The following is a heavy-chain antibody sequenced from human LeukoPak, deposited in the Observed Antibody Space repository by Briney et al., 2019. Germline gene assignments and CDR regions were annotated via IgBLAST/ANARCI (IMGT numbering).Heavy chain of an antibody. Sequence: GGSLRLSCAASGFTFSSYSMNWVRQAPGKGLEWVSYISSSSSTIYYADSVKGRFTISRDSSKNTLFLHMNTLRAEDTAIYYCAKDRTVGASYWYFDLWGRGTLVTVSS. CDR3: AKDRTVGASYWYFDL. CDR1: GFTFSSYS. V-gene: IGHV3-48*01. J-gene: IGHJ2*01. D-gene: IGHD1-26*01. CDR2: ISSSSSTI.